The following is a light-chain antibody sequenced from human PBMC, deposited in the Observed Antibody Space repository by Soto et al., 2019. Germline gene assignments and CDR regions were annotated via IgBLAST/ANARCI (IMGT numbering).Light chain of an antibody. CDR1: SSDVGDYNY. J-gene: IGLJ3*02. CDR3: YSYAGNYWV. V-gene: IGLV2-11*01. Sequence: QSALAQPRSVSASPGQSVTISCTGTSSDVGDYNYVSWYQQHPGKAPKLMIYDVSQRPSGVPDRFSGSKSGVTASLTISGLQAEDEADYYCYSYAGNYWVFGGGTKLTVL. CDR2: DVS.